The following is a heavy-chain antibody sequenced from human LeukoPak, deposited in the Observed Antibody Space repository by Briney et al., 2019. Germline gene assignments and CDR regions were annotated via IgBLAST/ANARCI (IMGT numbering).Heavy chain of an antibody. CDR2: ISGSGGST. J-gene: IGHJ5*02. CDR3: AKDDRRYCSSTSCLDSFDP. Sequence: GGSLRLSCAASGFTVSSNYMSWVRQAPGKGLEWVSAISGSGGSTYYADSVKGRFTISRDNSKNTLHLQMNSLRAEDTAVYYCAKDDRRYCSSTSCLDSFDPWGQGTLVTVSS. V-gene: IGHV3-23*01. D-gene: IGHD2-2*01. CDR1: GFTVSSNY.